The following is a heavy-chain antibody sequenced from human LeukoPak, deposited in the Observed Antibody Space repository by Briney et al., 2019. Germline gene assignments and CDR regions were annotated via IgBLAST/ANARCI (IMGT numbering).Heavy chain of an antibody. CDR3: ARQSRDGSKTRGYYFDY. Sequence: PGESLKISCQVSGYIFTNYWIGWVRQMPGKGLESMGIIYPADSDTTYGPSFQGQVTISADKSIRTVYLQWSSLKASDTAMYYCARQSRDGSKTRGYYFDYWGPGTQVTVSS. V-gene: IGHV5-51*01. D-gene: IGHD3-10*01. J-gene: IGHJ4*02. CDR1: GYIFTNYW. CDR2: IYPADSDT.